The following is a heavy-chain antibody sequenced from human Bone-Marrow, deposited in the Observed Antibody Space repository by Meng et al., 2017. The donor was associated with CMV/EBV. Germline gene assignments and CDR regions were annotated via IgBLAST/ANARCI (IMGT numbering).Heavy chain of an antibody. CDR2: INHSRNT. V-gene: IGHV4-34*01. Sequence: QEQRQQGGAGLLKASETLSIPSAVYGGSFSGYYWSWIRQPPGKGLEWIAEINHSRNTNYNPSLKSRVTISVDTSKNQFSLKLSSVTAADTAVYYCATVGLGMNWFDPWGQGTLVTVSS. CDR3: ATVGLGMNWFDP. J-gene: IGHJ5*02. CDR1: GGSFSGYY.